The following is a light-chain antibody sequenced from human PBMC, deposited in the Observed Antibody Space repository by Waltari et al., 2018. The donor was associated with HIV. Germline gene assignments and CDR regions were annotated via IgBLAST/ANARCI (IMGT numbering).Light chain of an antibody. Sequence: SSELTQDPAVSVALGPTVRITCQGDSLRSYYASWYQQKPGQAPVLVIYGKNNRPSGIPDRFSGSSSGNTASLTITGAQAEDEADYYCNSRDSSGIFVVFGGGTKLTVL. CDR3: NSRDSSGIFVV. CDR1: SLRSYY. J-gene: IGLJ2*01. CDR2: GKN. V-gene: IGLV3-19*01.